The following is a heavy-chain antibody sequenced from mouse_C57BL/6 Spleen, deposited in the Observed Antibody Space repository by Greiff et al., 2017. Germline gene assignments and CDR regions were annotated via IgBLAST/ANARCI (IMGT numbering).Heavy chain of an antibody. J-gene: IGHJ4*01. CDR1: GYTFTDYY. V-gene: IGHV1-76*01. CDR2: IYPGSGNT. Sequence: VQLQQSGAELVRPGASVKLSCKASGYTFTDYYINWVKQRPGQGLEWIARIYPGSGNTYYNEKFKGKATLTAEKSSSTAYMQLRRLTSEDSAVYVGARGGLLNPSYAMDCRGQGTSVTVSS. CDR3: ARGGLLNPSYAMDC. D-gene: IGHD2-3*01.